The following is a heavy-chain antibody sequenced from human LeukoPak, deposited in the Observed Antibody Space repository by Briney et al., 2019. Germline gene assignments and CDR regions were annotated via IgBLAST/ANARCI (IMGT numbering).Heavy chain of an antibody. CDR2: ISSSSSTI. V-gene: IGHV3-48*04. D-gene: IGHD1-26*01. J-gene: IGHJ4*02. CDR3: ARFGTARPGIVRAKEGYYFDC. Sequence: TGGSLRLSCAASGSTFSSYSMNWVRQAPGKGLEWVSYISSSSSTIYYADSVKGRFTISRDNAKNSLYLQMNSLRAEDTAVYYCARFGTARPGIVRAKEGYYFDCWGQGTLVTVSS. CDR1: GSTFSSYS.